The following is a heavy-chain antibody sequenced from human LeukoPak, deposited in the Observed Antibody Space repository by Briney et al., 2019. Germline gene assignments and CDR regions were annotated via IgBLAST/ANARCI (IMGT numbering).Heavy chain of an antibody. V-gene: IGHV3-53*01. CDR3: ARDGGVGDGYTASFDY. CDR1: GFTVSSNY. CDR2: IYSGGST. D-gene: IGHD5-24*01. J-gene: IGHJ4*02. Sequence: PGRSLRLSCAASGFTVSSNYMSWVRQAPGKGLEWVSVIYSGGSTYYADSVKGRFTISRDNSKNTLYLQMNSLRAEDTAVYYCARDGGVGDGYTASFDYWGQGTLVTVSS.